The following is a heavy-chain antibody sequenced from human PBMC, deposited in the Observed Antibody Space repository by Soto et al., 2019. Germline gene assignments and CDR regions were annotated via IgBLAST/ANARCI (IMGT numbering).Heavy chain of an antibody. D-gene: IGHD3-22*01. CDR1: GDSVSSNSAA. V-gene: IGHV6-1*01. CDR2: TYYRYKWYN. J-gene: IGHJ6*02. Sequence: QTLSLTCAISGDSVSSNSAAWNWIRQSPSRGLEWLGRTYYRYKWYNDYAGSVKTRININPATSKNQFSLQLNSVTPEDTAVYYCARGNYYRRGYYYYGMDVWGQGTTVTVSS. CDR3: ARGNYYRRGYYYYGMDV.